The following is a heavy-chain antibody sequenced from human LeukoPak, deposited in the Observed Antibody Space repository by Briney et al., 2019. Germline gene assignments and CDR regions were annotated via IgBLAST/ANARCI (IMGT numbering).Heavy chain of an antibody. CDR1: GFTFSAYP. Sequence: GGSLRLSCAASGFTFSAYPINWIRLAPGKGLQWVSSISSSSTYIYYEASVRGRFTISRDNAKNSLYLQMTSLKDEDTAVYYCARGSGGSGYNYWGQGILVTVSS. V-gene: IGHV3-21*01. CDR2: ISSSSTYI. D-gene: IGHD3-22*01. CDR3: ARGSGGSGYNY. J-gene: IGHJ4*02.